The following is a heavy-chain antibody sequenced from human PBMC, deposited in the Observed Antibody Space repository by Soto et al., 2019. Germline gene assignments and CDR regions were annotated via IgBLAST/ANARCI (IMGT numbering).Heavy chain of an antibody. D-gene: IGHD1-1*01. J-gene: IGHJ5*02. CDR1: GYTFTGYY. CDR2: INPNSGGT. V-gene: IGHV1-2*02. Sequence: QVQLVQSGAEVKKPGASVKVSCKASGYTFTGYYMHWVRQAPGQGLEWMGWINPNSGGTNYAQKFQGRVNMTRDTSISTAYMELSRLRSDDTAVYYCARDRYNWNARDWFDPWGQGTLVTVSS. CDR3: ARDRYNWNARDWFDP.